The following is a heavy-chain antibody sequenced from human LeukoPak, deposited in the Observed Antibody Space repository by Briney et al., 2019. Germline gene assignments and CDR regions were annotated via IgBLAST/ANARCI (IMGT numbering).Heavy chain of an antibody. Sequence: GGSLRLSCAGSGFIFSAHGMAWVRQAPGKTLEWVSAISGSGLKRYYAESVKGRFTISRDNFNNTLYLQMNSLRAEDTAIYYCGKDFYDSSGYTDYWGQGTLVTVSS. D-gene: IGHD3-22*01. CDR1: GFIFSAHG. CDR3: GKDFYDSSGYTDY. V-gene: IGHV3-23*01. CDR2: ISGSGLKR. J-gene: IGHJ4*02.